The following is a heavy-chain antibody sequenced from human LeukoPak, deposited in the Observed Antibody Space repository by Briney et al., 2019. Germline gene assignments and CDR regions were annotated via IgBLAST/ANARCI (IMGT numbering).Heavy chain of an antibody. CDR2: IPYDGSNK. J-gene: IGHJ4*02. D-gene: IGHD6-19*01. Sequence: PGGSLRLSCAASGFTFSSYAMHWVRQAPGKGLEWVAVIPYDGSNKYYADSVKGRFTISRDNSKNTLYLQMNSLRAEDTAVYYCARAKQWLVYYFDYWGQGTLVTVSS. V-gene: IGHV3-30-3*01. CDR1: GFTFSSYA. CDR3: ARAKQWLVYYFDY.